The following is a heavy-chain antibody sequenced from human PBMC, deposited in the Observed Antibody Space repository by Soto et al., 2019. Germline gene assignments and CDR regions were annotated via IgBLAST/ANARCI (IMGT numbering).Heavy chain of an antibody. CDR2: ISAYNGNT. CDR1: GYTFTSYG. Sequence: ASVKVSCKASGYTFTSYGISWVRQAPGQGLEWMGWISAYNGNTNYAQKLQGRVTMTTDTSTSTAYMELRSLRSDDTAVYYCARGGAIAVASCYFDYWGQGTLVTVSS. V-gene: IGHV1-18*01. D-gene: IGHD6-19*01. J-gene: IGHJ4*02. CDR3: ARGGAIAVASCYFDY.